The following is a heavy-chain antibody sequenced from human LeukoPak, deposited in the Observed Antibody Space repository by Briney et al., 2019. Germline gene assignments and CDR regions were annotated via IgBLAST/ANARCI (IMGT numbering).Heavy chain of an antibody. CDR3: ARESIVVVPTTMDDASDI. CDR1: GFTFSSYW. Sequence: GGSLRLSCAASGFTFSSYWMSWVRQAPGKGLEWVSNIKQDGSEKYYVDSVKGRFTISRDNAKNALYLQMHSLRGEDTAVYYCARESIVVVPTTMDDASDIWGQGAMVTVSS. D-gene: IGHD2-2*01. CDR2: IKQDGSEK. V-gene: IGHV3-7*01. J-gene: IGHJ3*02.